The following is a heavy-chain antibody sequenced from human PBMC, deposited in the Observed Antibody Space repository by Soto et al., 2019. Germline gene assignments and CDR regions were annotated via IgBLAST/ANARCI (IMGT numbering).Heavy chain of an antibody. J-gene: IGHJ4*02. CDR1: GLTFIRYA. D-gene: IGHD3-10*01. CDR3: ARDGYDSGSYYLDH. V-gene: IGHV3-30-3*01. CDR2: ISYDGDDT. Sequence: QVQLVESGGGVVQPGRSLRLSCAASGLTFIRYAMHWVRQAPGKGLEWVAVISYDGDDTYYADSVKGRFTISRDNSKNTLYLQMNSMRAEDTAVYYCARDGYDSGSYYLDHWGQGTRVTVSS.